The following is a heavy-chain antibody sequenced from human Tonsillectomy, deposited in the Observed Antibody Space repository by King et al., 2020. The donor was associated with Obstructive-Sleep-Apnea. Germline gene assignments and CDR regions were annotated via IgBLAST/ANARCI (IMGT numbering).Heavy chain of an antibody. D-gene: IGHD2-15*01. CDR2: IYYTGIT. CDR3: AKIGTPEAFDI. CDR1: GGSVSSASYY. Sequence: QLQESGPGLVRPSETLSLSCSVSGGSVSSASYYWSWIRQPPGKGLEWIGYIYYTGITKYNPSLKSRVTISVDSSKNHFSLKVRSVTAADTAVYYCAKIGTPEAFDIWGQGTMVTVSS. J-gene: IGHJ3*02. V-gene: IGHV4-61*03.